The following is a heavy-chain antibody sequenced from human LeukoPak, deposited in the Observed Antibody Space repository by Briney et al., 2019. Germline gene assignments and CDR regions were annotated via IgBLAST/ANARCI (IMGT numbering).Heavy chain of an antibody. Sequence: SETLSLTCTVSGGSISSYYWSCIRHPPGEGLGWVGDIYFSGSSNYNPSLKSRVTISVDTSKNQFSLKLSSVTAADTAVYYCARGAIVERRYYYYYMDVWGKGTTVTVSS. D-gene: IGHD1-1*01. CDR3: ARGAIVERRYYYYYMDV. CDR2: IYFSGSS. J-gene: IGHJ6*03. CDR1: GGSISSYY. V-gene: IGHV4-59*01.